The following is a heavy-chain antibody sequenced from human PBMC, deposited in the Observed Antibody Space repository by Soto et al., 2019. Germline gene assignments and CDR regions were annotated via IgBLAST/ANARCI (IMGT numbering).Heavy chain of an antibody. CDR1: GFTFSSYA. CDR3: AKDLGIVVVPAAARFDP. D-gene: IGHD2-2*01. J-gene: IGHJ5*02. Sequence: EVRLLESGGGLVQPGGSLRLSCAASGFTFSSYAMSWVRQAPGKGLEWVSAISGSGGSTYYADSVKGRFTISRDNSKNPLYLQMNSLRAEDTAVYYCAKDLGIVVVPAAARFDPWGQGTLVTVSS. V-gene: IGHV3-23*01. CDR2: ISGSGGST.